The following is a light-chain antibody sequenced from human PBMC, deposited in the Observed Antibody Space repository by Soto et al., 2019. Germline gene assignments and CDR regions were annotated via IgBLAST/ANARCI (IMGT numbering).Light chain of an antibody. CDR3: QQYGSSPYT. V-gene: IGKV3D-20*01. J-gene: IGKJ2*01. CDR2: DVS. Sequence: EIVLTQSPATLSLSPGERATLSCGASQSVSSYLAWYQQKPGLAHRLLIYDVSSRAAGIPDRFSASGSGTDFTLTISRLEPEDFAVYHCQQYGSSPYTFGQGTKVEI. CDR1: QSVSSY.